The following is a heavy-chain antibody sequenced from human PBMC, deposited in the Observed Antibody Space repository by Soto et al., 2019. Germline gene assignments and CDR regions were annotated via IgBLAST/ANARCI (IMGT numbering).Heavy chain of an antibody. CDR1: GGSFSGYY. CDR2: INHSGST. D-gene: IGHD6-6*01. V-gene: IGHV4-34*01. CDR3: VSRGAGIAARLVWFDP. Sequence: QVQLQQWGAGLLKPSETLSLTCAVYGGSFSGYYWSWIRQPPGKGLEWIGEINHSGSTNYNPSLKSRVTISVDTSKNQFSLKLSSVTAADTAVYYCVSRGAGIAARLVWFDPWGQGTLVTVSS. J-gene: IGHJ5*02.